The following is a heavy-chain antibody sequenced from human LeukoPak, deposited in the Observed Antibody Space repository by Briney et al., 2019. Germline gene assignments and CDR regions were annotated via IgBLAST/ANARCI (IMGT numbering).Heavy chain of an antibody. D-gene: IGHD3-22*01. CDR2: ISSSGSTI. J-gene: IGHJ6*03. CDR1: GFTFDDYG. Sequence: GGSLRLSCAASGFTFDDYGMSWVRQAPGKGLEWVSYISSSGSTIYYADSVKGRFTISRDNSKNTLYLQMNSLRAEDTAVYYCARGIEVGSGYMDVWGKGTTVTISS. CDR3: ARGIEVGSGYMDV. V-gene: IGHV3-48*01.